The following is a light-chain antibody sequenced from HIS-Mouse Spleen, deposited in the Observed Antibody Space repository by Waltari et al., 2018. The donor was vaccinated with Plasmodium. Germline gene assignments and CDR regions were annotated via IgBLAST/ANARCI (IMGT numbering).Light chain of an antibody. Sequence: SYELTQPPSVSVSPGQTARITCSGEALPTKYPYWYQQKSGQAPVLVIYEDSKRPSGIPERFSGSSSGTMATLTISGAQVEDEADYYCYSTDSSGNHRVFGGGTKLTVL. J-gene: IGLJ3*02. CDR3: YSTDSSGNHRV. V-gene: IGLV3-10*01. CDR1: ALPTKY. CDR2: EDS.